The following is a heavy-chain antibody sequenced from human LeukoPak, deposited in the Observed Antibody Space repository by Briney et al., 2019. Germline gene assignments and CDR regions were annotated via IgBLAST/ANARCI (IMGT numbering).Heavy chain of an antibody. Sequence: GGSLRLSCAASGFTVSSNYMSWVRQAPGKGLEWVSVIYSGGSTYYADSVKGRFTISRDNSKNTLYLQMNSLRAEDTAVYYCARARVTYYYGSGFGYWGQGTLVTVSS. CDR2: IYSGGST. CDR3: ARARVTYYYGSGFGY. J-gene: IGHJ4*02. V-gene: IGHV3-53*01. CDR1: GFTVSSNY. D-gene: IGHD3-10*01.